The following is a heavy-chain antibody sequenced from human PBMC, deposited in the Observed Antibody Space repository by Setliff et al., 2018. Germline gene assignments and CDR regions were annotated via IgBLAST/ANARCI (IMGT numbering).Heavy chain of an antibody. J-gene: IGHJ6*02. CDR1: GGSISSGSYY. CDR2: IYTSGST. V-gene: IGHV4-61*02. CDR3: ARENRYSSGWYSYYYGMDV. Sequence: SETLSLTCTVSGGSISSGSYYWSWIRQPAGKGLEWIGRIYTSGSTNYNPSLKSRVTISVDTSKNQFSLKVSSVTAADTAVYYCARENRYSSGWYSYYYGMDVWGQGTTVTV. D-gene: IGHD6-19*01.